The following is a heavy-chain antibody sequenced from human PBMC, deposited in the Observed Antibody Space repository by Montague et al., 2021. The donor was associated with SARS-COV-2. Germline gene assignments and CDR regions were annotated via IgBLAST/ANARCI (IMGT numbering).Heavy chain of an antibody. Sequence: PALVKPTQTLTLTCTFSGFSLGTSGMCVSWIRQPPGKALEWLARIDWDDDKYYSASLKTRLTISKDTSKNQVVLTMTNMDPVDTATYYCARAMAGTEDYWGQGALVTVSS. CDR1: GFSLGTSGMC. V-gene: IGHV2-70*11. D-gene: IGHD6-19*01. CDR2: IDWDDDK. CDR3: ARAMAGTEDY. J-gene: IGHJ4*02.